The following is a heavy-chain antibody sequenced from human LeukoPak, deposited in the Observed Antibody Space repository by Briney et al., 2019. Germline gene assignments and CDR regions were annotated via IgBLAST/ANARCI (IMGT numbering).Heavy chain of an antibody. V-gene: IGHV3-49*04. D-gene: IGHD3-22*01. Sequence: GGSLRLSCTASGFTFGDYAMSWVRQAPGKGLEWVGFIRSKAYGGTTEYAASVKGRFTISRDDSKNTLYLQMNSLKTEDTAVYYCTTDYDSSGYYYVPDPNRDDAFDIWGQGTMVTVSS. CDR3: TTDYDSSGYYYVPDPNRDDAFDI. J-gene: IGHJ3*02. CDR2: IRSKAYGGTT. CDR1: GFTFGDYA.